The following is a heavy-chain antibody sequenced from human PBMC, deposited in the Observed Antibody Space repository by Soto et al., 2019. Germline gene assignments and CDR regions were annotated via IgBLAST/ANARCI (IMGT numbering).Heavy chain of an antibody. D-gene: IGHD6-19*01. V-gene: IGHV1-69*13. Sequence: GAAVKVSCKASGGTFSSYTISWVRQAPGQGLEWMGRIIPIFGTANYAQKFQGRVTITADESTSTAYMELSSLRSEDTAVYYCATDSFTVAGSWYAFDIWGQGTMVTVS. J-gene: IGHJ3*02. CDR3: ATDSFTVAGSWYAFDI. CDR1: GGTFSSYT. CDR2: IIPIFGTA.